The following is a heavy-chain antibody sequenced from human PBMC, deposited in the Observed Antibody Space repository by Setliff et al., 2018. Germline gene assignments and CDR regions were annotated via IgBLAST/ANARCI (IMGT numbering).Heavy chain of an antibody. J-gene: IGHJ4*02. V-gene: IGHV4-61*09. CDR1: GGSISSGSYY. CDR3: ARDVEQKLAAAGTVSNY. Sequence: TSETLSLTCTVSGGSISSGSYYWSWIRQPAGKGLEWIGHIYTSGSTNYNPSIKSRVTMSVATSKNQFSLKLSSVTAADTAVYYCARDVEQKLAAAGTVSNYWGQGTLVTVSS. CDR2: IYTSGST. D-gene: IGHD6-13*01.